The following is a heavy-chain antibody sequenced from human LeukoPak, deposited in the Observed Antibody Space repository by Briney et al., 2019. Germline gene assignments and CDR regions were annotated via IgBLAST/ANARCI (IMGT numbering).Heavy chain of an antibody. D-gene: IGHD3-16*01. CDR1: GFTFGDYA. CDR2: ISNSGSTI. V-gene: IGHV3-11*01. Sequence: GGSLRLSCTASGFTFGDYAMSGVRQAPGKGLEWVSYISNSGSTIYYADSVKGRFTISRDNAKNSLYLQMNSLRAEDTAVYYCAREGGSNFDYWGQGTLVTVSS. CDR3: AREGGSNFDY. J-gene: IGHJ4*02.